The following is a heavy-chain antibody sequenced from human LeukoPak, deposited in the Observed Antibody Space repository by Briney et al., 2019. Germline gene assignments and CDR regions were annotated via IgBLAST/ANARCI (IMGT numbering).Heavy chain of an antibody. D-gene: IGHD6-6*01. CDR1: GYTFTSYG. Sequence: ASVKVSCKASGYTFTSYGISWVRQAPGQGLEWMGWISAYNGNTNYAQKLQGRVTMTTDTSTSTAYMELRSLRSDDTAVYYCARRHDRITQLGFDIWGQGTMVTVSS. V-gene: IGHV1-18*01. J-gene: IGHJ3*02. CDR2: ISAYNGNT. CDR3: ARRHDRITQLGFDI.